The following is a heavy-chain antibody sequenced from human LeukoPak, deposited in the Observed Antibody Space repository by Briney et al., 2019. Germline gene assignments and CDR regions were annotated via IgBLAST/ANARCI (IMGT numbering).Heavy chain of an antibody. CDR1: GGTFSSYA. V-gene: IGHV1-69*05. CDR2: IIPIFGTA. J-gene: IGHJ4*02. CDR3: ASGRGYSYGYPYYFDY. Sequence: SVKVSCKASGGTFSSYAISWVRQAPGQGLGWMGGIIPIFGTANYAQKFQGRVTITTDESTSTAYMELSSLRSEDTAVYYCASGRGYSYGYPYYFDYWGQGTLVTVSS. D-gene: IGHD5-18*01.